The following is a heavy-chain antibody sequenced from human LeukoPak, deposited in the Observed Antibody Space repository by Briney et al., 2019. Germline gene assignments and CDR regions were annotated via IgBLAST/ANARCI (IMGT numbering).Heavy chain of an antibody. V-gene: IGHV1-2*02. Sequence: ASVKVSCKASGYTFTGYYINWVRQAPGQGLEWMGWINPYNGGTNYAQKFQGRVTMTTDTSISTAYMELSRLRSDDTAVYYCAVWESIGYYPHRVDYWGQGTLVTVSS. CDR3: AVWESIGYYPHRVDY. J-gene: IGHJ4*02. CDR1: GYTFTGYY. CDR2: INPYNGGT. D-gene: IGHD3-22*01.